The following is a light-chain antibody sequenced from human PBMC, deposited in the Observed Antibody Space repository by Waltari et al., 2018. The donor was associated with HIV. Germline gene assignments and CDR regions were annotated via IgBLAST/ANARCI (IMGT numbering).Light chain of an antibody. CDR2: GAS. V-gene: IGKV3-20*01. CDR1: QTISSST. Sequence: EIVLTQSPGTLSLSPGERATLSCRASQTISSSTLAWYQQKPGQAPRLLIYGASSRATGIPDRFSGSGSGTDFTLTINRLDPDDFTVYYCQQNSGARKAFGRGTKVEIK. J-gene: IGKJ1*01. CDR3: QQNSGARKA.